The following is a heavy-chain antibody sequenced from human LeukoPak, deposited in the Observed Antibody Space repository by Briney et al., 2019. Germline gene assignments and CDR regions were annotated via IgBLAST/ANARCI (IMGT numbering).Heavy chain of an antibody. CDR3: ARPYYDSSGFAPEPYYFDY. Sequence: SETLSLTCAVYGGSFSGYYLSWIRQPPGKGLEWIGEINHSGSTNYNPSLKRRVTISVDTSKNQFYLKLSYVNAADTAVYYCARPYYDSSGFAPEPYYFDYWGQGTLVTVSS. V-gene: IGHV4-34*01. CDR2: INHSGST. D-gene: IGHD3-22*01. J-gene: IGHJ4*02. CDR1: GGSFSGYY.